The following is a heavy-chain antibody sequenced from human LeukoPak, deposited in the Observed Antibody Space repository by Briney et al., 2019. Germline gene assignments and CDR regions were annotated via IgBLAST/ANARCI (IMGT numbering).Heavy chain of an antibody. CDR1: GFTFSSYA. CDR3: AKGSYYYDSADYFDY. J-gene: IGHJ4*02. CDR2: LSGSGGNT. Sequence: GGSLRLSCAASGFTFSSYAMSWVRQAPGKGLEWVSTLSGSGGNTYYADSVKGRVTISRDSSKNTLYLQMNSLRAEDTAVYHCAKGSYYYDSADYFDYWGQGTLVTLSS. D-gene: IGHD3-22*01. V-gene: IGHV3-23*01.